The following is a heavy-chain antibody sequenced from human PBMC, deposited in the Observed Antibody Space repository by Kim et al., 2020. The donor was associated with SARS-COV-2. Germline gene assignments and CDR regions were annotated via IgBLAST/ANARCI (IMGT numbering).Heavy chain of an antibody. Sequence: TKSSPSFQGQVTISADKSISTAYLQWSSLRASDTAMYYCARRVGATFYYWGQGTLVTVSS. V-gene: IGHV5-51*01. CDR3: ARRVGATFYY. J-gene: IGHJ4*02. CDR2: T. D-gene: IGHD1-26*01.